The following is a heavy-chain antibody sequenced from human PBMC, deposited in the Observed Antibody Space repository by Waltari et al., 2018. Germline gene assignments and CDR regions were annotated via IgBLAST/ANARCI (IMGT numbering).Heavy chain of an antibody. J-gene: IGHJ5*02. Sequence: QLQLQESGSGLVKPSQTLYLTCAVSGGSISSGGYSWSWIRQPPGKGLEWIGYIYHSGSTYYNPSLKSRVTISVDRSKNQFSLKLSSVTAADTAVYYCARGVVPAALNWFDPWGQGTLVTVSS. D-gene: IGHD2-2*01. V-gene: IGHV4-30-2*01. CDR2: IYHSGST. CDR3: ARGVVPAALNWFDP. CDR1: GGSISSGGYS.